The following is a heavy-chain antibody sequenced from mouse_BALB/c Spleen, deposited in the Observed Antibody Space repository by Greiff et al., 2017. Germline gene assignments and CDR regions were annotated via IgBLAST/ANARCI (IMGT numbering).Heavy chain of an antibody. CDR2: ISNGGGST. CDR1: GFTFSSYT. V-gene: IGHV5-12-2*01. J-gene: IGHJ1*01. CDR3: ARHGGMWFFDV. Sequence: EVKVVESGGGLVQPGGSLKLSCAASGFTFSSYTMSWVRQTPEKRLEWVAYISNGGGSTYYPDTVKGRFTISRDNAKNTLYLQMSSLKSEDTAVDYCARHGGMWFFDVWGAGTTVTVSS.